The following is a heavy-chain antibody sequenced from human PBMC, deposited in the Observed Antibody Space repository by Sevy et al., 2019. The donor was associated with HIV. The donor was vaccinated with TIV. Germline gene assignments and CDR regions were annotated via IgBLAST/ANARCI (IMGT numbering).Heavy chain of an antibody. CDR3: AKRYCSTITCYDDDFWNPHYFYALDV. J-gene: IGHJ6*02. V-gene: IGHV3-23*01. CDR1: GFIFSNYP. CDR2: ISAGGTTT. D-gene: IGHD2-2*01. Sequence: GGSLRLSCAASGFIFSNYPMSWVRHSPGKGLEWVSDISAGGTTTYYADSVEGRFTISRDNSKNTVSLQMNSLGAEDTAIYDWAKRYCSTITCYDDDFWNPHYFYALDVWGQGISVTVSS.